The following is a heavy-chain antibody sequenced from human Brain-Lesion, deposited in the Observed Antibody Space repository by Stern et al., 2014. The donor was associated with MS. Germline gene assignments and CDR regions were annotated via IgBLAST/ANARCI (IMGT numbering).Heavy chain of an antibody. CDR1: GYTLTELS. J-gene: IGHJ4*02. V-gene: IGHV1-24*01. Sequence: VQLVESGAEVKKPGASVKVSCKVSGYTLTELSMHWVRQAPRKGLEWMGGFDPEDAETLYAQKFQGRVTMAEDTSTDTAYMELSSLRSEDTAVYYCATLSPGAGGNYYRHFDYWGQGTLVTVSS. CDR2: FDPEDAET. D-gene: IGHD1-26*01. CDR3: ATLSPGAGGNYYRHFDY.